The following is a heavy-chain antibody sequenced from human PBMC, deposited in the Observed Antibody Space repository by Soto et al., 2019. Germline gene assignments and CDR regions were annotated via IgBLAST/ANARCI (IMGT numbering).Heavy chain of an antibody. CDR2: ISAYNGNT. CDR1: GYTFTNYG. V-gene: IGHV1-18*01. Sequence: ASVKVSCKASGYTFTNYGITWVRQAPGQGLEWMGWISAYNGNTHYTQRLQGRVTMTTDTSTSTAYMELRGLRSDDTAVYYCARVRQRVRYFYYYMDVWGKGAPVTVSS. D-gene: IGHD6-6*01. CDR3: ARVRQRVRYFYYYMDV. J-gene: IGHJ6*03.